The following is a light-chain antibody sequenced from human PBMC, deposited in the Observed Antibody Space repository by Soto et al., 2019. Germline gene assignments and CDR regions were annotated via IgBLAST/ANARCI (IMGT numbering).Light chain of an antibody. J-gene: IGLJ1*01. CDR3: SSYTSTSTYV. CDR1: SSDVGGYNY. Sequence: QSVLTQPASVSGSPGQSITISCTGTSSDVGGYNYVSWYQQYPGKAPKLMIYHVSNRPSGVSNRFSGSKSGNSAYLTISGLQAEDEADYYCSSYTSTSTYVFGTGTKV. CDR2: HVS. V-gene: IGLV2-14*01.